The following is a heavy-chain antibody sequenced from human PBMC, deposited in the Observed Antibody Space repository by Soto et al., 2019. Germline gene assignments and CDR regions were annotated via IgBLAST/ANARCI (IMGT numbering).Heavy chain of an antibody. D-gene: IGHD3-22*01. V-gene: IGHV1-3*01. J-gene: IGHJ3*02. CDR2: INAGNGNT. Sequence: ASVKVSCKASGYTFTSYAMHWVRQAPGQRLEWLEWINAGNGNTKYSQKFQGRVTITRDTSASTAYMELSSLRSEDTAVYYCARCPWDSSGYAFDIWGQGTMVTVSS. CDR1: GYTFTSYA. CDR3: ARCPWDSSGYAFDI.